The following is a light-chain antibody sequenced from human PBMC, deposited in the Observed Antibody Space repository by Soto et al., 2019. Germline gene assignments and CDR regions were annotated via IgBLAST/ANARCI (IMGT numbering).Light chain of an antibody. CDR1: QSVSSSY. J-gene: IGKJ5*01. Sequence: VLTQSPCSLSLSPGETAKRSCRAIQSVSSSYLAWYQQKPGQAPRLLIYGASTRATGIPARFSGSGSGTEFTLTISSLQSEDFAVYYCQHYHNWPPITFGQGTRLEIK. CDR2: GAS. V-gene: IGKV3-15*01. CDR3: QHYHNWPPIT.